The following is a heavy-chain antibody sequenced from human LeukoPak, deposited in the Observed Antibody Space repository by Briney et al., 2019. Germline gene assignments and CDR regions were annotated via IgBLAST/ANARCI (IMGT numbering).Heavy chain of an antibody. CDR2: ISSSGSTI. CDR1: GFTFSDYY. J-gene: IGHJ5*02. CDR3: ARVRTGTTRASWHASWFDP. D-gene: IGHD1-1*01. V-gene: IGHV3-11*01. Sequence: GGSLRLSCAASGFTFSDYYMSWIRQAPGKGLEWVSYISSSGSTIYYADSVKGRFTISRDNAKNSLYLQMNSLRAEDTAVYYCARVRTGTTRASWHASWFDPWGQGTLVTVSS.